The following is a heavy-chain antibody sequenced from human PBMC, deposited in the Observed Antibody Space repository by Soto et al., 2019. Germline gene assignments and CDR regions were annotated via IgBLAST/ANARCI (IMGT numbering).Heavy chain of an antibody. V-gene: IGHV3-30*02. CDR2: IWYDGSNK. CDR3: AKDWIASSSGGKNY. Sequence: PGGSLRLSCAASGFTFSSYGMHWVRQAPGKGLEWVAVIWYDGSNKYYADSVKGRFTISRDNSKNTLYLQMNSLRAEDTAVYYCAKDWIASSSGGKNYWGQGTLVTVSS. J-gene: IGHJ4*02. D-gene: IGHD1-26*01. CDR1: GFTFSSYG.